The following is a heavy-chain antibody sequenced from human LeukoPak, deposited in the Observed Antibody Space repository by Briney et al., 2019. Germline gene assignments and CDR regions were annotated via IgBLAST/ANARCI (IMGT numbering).Heavy chain of an antibody. D-gene: IGHD6-13*01. CDR3: ARDYSSPTRTYYYYYYMDV. J-gene: IGHJ6*03. V-gene: IGHV3-11*04. CDR2: ISSSGSTI. Sequence: GGSLRLSCAASGFTFSDYYMSWIRQAPGKGLEWVSYISSSGSTIYYADSVKGRFTISRDNAKNSLYLQMNSLRAEDTAVYYCARDYSSPTRTYYYYYYMDVWGKGTTVTVSS. CDR1: GFTFSDYY.